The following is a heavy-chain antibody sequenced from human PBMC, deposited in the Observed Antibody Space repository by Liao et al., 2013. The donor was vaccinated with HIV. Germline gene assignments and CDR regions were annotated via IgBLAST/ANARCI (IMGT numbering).Heavy chain of an antibody. Sequence: QVQLQESGPGLVRPSETLSLTCTVSGGSISSYSWTWVRQPPGEGDWSGLGTIDYSGTPTTTPPSRVESPHQWPRPKTKFSLTLIAVSAADTAVYYCARGILGSSFGAFYYYMDVWGKGTTVTVSS. CDR3: ARGILGSSFGAFYYYMDV. CDR2: IDYSGTP. V-gene: IGHV4-59*01. D-gene: IGHD6-13*01. CDR1: GGSISSYS. J-gene: IGHJ6*03.